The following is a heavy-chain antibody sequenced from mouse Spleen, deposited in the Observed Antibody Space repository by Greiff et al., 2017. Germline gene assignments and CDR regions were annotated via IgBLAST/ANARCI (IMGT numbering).Heavy chain of an antibody. J-gene: IGHJ4*01. CDR3: ARSYYGSSSYYYAMDY. CDR2: INPYNGDT. V-gene: IGHV1-20*01. Sequence: EVKLMESGPELVKPGDSVKISCKASGYSFTGYFMNWVMQSHGKSLEWIGRINPYNGDTFYNQKFKGKATVTVDKSSSTAHMELRSLTSEDSAVYYCARSYYGSSSYYYAMDYWGQGTSVTVSS. D-gene: IGHD1-1*01. CDR1: GYSFTGYF.